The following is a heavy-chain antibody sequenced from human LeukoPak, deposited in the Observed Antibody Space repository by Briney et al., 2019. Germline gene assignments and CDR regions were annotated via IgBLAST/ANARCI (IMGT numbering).Heavy chain of an antibody. CDR3: AKKDCSSTSCYGAFDI. D-gene: IGHD2-2*01. CDR1: GFTFSSYA. Sequence: GGSLRLSCAASGFTFSSYATSWVRQAPGKGLEWVSAISGSGGSTYYADSVKGRFTISRDNSKNTLYLQMNSLRAEDTAVYYCAKKDCSSTSCYGAFDIWGQGTMVTVSS. CDR2: ISGSGGST. V-gene: IGHV3-23*01. J-gene: IGHJ3*02.